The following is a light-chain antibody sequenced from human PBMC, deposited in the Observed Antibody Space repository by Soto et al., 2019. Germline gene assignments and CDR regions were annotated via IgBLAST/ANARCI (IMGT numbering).Light chain of an antibody. CDR2: AAS. V-gene: IGKV3-20*01. CDR3: QQYGGSPPYT. CDR1: HSVSSSY. Sequence: EIVLTQSPGTLSLSPGERATLSCRASHSVSSSYLSWYQQKPGQAPMLLIYAASSRATGIPDRFSGSGSGRDFTLTISRLEPEDFAVYYCQQYGGSPPYTFGQGTKLEIK. J-gene: IGKJ2*01.